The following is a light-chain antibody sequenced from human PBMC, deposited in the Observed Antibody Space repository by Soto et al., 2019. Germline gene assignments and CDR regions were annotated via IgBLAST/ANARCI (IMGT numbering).Light chain of an antibody. V-gene: IGLV1-47*02. CDR3: AAWDDSLSGV. CDR2: SDN. CDR1: SSNIGSNF. J-gene: IGLJ2*01. Sequence: QSALTQPPSASGTPGQRVAISCSGSSSNIGSNFVYWYQQVPGTAPKLLIFSDNQRPSGVPDRFSGSKSGTSASLAISGLRSEDEGDYYCAAWDDSLSGVFGGGTKVTVL.